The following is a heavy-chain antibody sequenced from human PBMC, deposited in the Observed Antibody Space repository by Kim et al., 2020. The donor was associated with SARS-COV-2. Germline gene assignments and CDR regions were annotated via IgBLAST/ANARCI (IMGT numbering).Heavy chain of an antibody. D-gene: IGHD3-10*01. CDR3: AKDFYYGSGSYHYYGMDV. Sequence: GGSLRLSCAASGFTFSSYAMSWVRQAPGKGLEWVSAISGSGGSTYYADSVKGRFTISRDNSKNTLYLQMNSLRAEDTAVYYCAKDFYYGSGSYHYYGMDVWGQGTTVTVSS. CDR1: GFTFSSYA. V-gene: IGHV3-23*01. CDR2: ISGSGGST. J-gene: IGHJ6*02.